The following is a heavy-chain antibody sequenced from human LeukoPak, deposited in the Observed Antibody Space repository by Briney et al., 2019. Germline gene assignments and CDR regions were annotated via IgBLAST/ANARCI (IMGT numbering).Heavy chain of an antibody. CDR2: IIPIFGTA. CDR1: GGTFSSYA. CDR3: AREIVGPFSGAFDI. V-gene: IGHV1-69*13. J-gene: IGHJ3*02. Sequence: SVKVSCKASGGTFSSYAISWVRQAPGQGLEWMGGIIPIFGTANYAQKFQGRVTITADESTSTAYMELSSLRSEDTAVYYCAREIVGPFSGAFDIWGQGTMVTVSS. D-gene: IGHD1-26*01.